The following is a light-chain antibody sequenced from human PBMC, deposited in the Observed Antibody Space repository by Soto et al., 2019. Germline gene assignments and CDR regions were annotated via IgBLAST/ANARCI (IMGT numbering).Light chain of an antibody. CDR1: SSDVGSYNR. CDR3: RSYAGDSFV. V-gene: IGLV2-14*01. CDR2: EVS. J-gene: IGLJ1*01. Sequence: QSALTQPASVSGSPGQSITISCTGTSSDVGSYNRVSWYQQHPDKAPKLMIYEVSNRPSGVSNRFSGSKSGNTASLTISGIKAEDEADYYCRSYAGDSFVFGTGTKVTVL.